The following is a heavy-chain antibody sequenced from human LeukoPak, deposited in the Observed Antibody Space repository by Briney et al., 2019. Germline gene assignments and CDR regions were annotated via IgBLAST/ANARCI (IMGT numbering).Heavy chain of an antibody. D-gene: IGHD6-19*01. Sequence: GGSLRLSCAASGFTFSSYWMSWVRQAPGKGLEWVANIKQDGSEKYYVDSVKGRFTISRDNAKNSLYLQMNSLRAEDTAVYYCASEGWAGTQVIHYFDYWGQGTLVTVSS. J-gene: IGHJ4*02. CDR3: ASEGWAGTQVIHYFDY. CDR2: IKQDGSEK. CDR1: GFTFSSYW. V-gene: IGHV3-7*01.